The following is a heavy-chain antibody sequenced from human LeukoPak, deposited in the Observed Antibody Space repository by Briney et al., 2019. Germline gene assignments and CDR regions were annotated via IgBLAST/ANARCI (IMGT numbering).Heavy chain of an antibody. D-gene: IGHD2-2*02. CDR2: IFYSGST. V-gene: IGHV4-30-4*01. CDR1: GGSISSDDHY. J-gene: IGHJ6*02. Sequence: SQTLSLTCTVSGGSISSDDHYWSWIRHPPEKGLEWIGYIFYSGSTYYNASLRSRITISVDTSKNQFSLKLSSVTAADTAVYFCARGTRYCTNTSCYKTAMDVWGQGTTVTVSS. CDR3: ARGTRYCTNTSCYKTAMDV.